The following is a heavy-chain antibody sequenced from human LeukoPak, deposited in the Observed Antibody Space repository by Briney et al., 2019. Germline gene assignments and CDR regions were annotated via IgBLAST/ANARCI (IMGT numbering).Heavy chain of an antibody. Sequence: SETLSLTCTVSGGSISSSSYYWGWIRQPPGKGLEWIGSIYYSGSTYYNPSLKSRVTIPVDTSKNQFSLKLSSVTAADTAVYYCARHLYGDYGTIDYWGQGTLVTVSS. CDR3: ARHLYGDYGTIDY. CDR1: GGSISSSSYY. D-gene: IGHD4-17*01. CDR2: IYYSGST. J-gene: IGHJ4*02. V-gene: IGHV4-39*01.